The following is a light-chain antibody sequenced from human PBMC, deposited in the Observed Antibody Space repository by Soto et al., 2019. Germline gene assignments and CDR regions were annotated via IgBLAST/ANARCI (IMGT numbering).Light chain of an antibody. CDR1: SSDIGAYKY. V-gene: IGLV2-14*01. J-gene: IGLJ2*01. CDR3: SSFTSSTAVV. CDR2: EVS. Sequence: QSALTQPASVSGSPGQSITISCTGTSSDIGAYKYVTWYQQYPGKAPKVIIYEVSNRPSGVSNRFSGSKSGNTASLTISGLQAEDEADYYCSSFTSSTAVVFGGGTQLTVL.